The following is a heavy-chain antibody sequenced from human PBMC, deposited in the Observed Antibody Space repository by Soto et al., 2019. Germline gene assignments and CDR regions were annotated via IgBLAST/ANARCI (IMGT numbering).Heavy chain of an antibody. CDR3: ASRGELRFLEWRYDAFDI. Sequence: SETLSLTCTVSGGSISSGGYYWSWIRQHPGKGLEWIGYIYYSGSTYYNPSLKGRVTISVDTSKNQFSLKLSSVTAADTAVYYCASRGELRFLEWRYDAFDIWGQGTMVTVSS. D-gene: IGHD3-3*01. J-gene: IGHJ3*02. CDR1: GGSISSGGYY. CDR2: IYYSGST. V-gene: IGHV4-31*03.